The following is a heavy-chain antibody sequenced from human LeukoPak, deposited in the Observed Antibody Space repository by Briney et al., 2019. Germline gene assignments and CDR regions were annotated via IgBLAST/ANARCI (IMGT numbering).Heavy chain of an antibody. CDR3: ARHSVASPHYFDY. J-gene: IGHJ4*02. CDR2: IFYSGNA. CDR1: GGSISPYY. V-gene: IGHV4-59*08. Sequence: ASETLSLTCTVSGGSISPYYWSWIRQPPGKELEWIAFIFYSGNAHYNPSLTSRVTISVDTSNNQFSLKVTSVTAADTAVYYCARHSVASPHYFDYRGQGTPVTVSS. D-gene: IGHD5/OR15-5a*01.